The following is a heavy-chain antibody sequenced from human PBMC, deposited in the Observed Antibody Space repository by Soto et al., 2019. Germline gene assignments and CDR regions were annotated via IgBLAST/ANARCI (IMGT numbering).Heavy chain of an antibody. Sequence: SGPTLVNPTQTLTLTCTFSGFSLSTSGMCVSWIRQPPGKPLEWLALIDWDDDKSYSTSLKTRLTISKDTSKNQVVLTMTNMDPVDTPTDYCARRRGSYANYYYYGMDVWGQGTTVTVSS. V-gene: IGHV2-70*01. J-gene: IGHJ6*02. CDR2: IDWDDDK. CDR3: ARRRGSYANYYYYGMDV. D-gene: IGHD2-2*01. CDR1: GFSLSTSGMC.